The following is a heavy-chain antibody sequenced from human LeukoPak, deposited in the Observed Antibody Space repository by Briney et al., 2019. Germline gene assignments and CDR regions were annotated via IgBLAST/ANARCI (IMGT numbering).Heavy chain of an antibody. CDR3: ANSIQLWLHPFDY. D-gene: IGHD5-18*01. Sequence: GGSLRLSCAASGFTVSSNYMSWVRQAPGKGLEWVSVIYSGGSTYYADSVKGRFTISRDNSKNTLYLQMNSLRAEDTAVYYCANSIQLWLHPFDYGGQETRATVPS. J-gene: IGHJ4*02. CDR1: GFTVSSNY. CDR2: IYSGGST. V-gene: IGHV3-53*01.